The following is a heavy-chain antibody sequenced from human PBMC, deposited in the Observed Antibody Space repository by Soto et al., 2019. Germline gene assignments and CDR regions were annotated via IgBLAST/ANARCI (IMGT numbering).Heavy chain of an antibody. V-gene: IGHV3-23*01. D-gene: IGHD6-13*01. Sequence: GGSLRLSCAASGFSFSTYAMNWVRQTPGKGLEWVSGISATDGSSHYADSVRGRFTISRDNSKNTLYLQMNSLRAEDTALYYCAKDPCSSWYCKYFEFWGQGTLVTVSS. CDR2: ISATDGSS. J-gene: IGHJ4*02. CDR1: GFSFSTYA. CDR3: AKDPCSSWYCKYFEF.